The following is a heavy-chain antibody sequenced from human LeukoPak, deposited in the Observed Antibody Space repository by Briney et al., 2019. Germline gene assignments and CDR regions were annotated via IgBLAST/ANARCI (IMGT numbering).Heavy chain of an antibody. V-gene: IGHV3-23*01. CDR1: GFTFSNYA. CDR3: AKSRARREESSGSIGY. D-gene: IGHD3-22*01. CDR2: IRGSGGAT. J-gene: IGHJ4*02. Sequence: GGSLRLSCVASGFTFSNYAMGWVRQAPGKGLEWVSAIRGSGGATYYADSVRGRFTISRDNSENTMYLQMSSLRADDTAVYYCAKSRARREESSGSIGYWGQGTLVTVSS.